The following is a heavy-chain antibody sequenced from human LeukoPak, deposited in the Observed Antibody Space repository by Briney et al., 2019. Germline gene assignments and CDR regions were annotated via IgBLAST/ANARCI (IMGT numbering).Heavy chain of an antibody. CDR3: ARRLRGYSYGYFDY. J-gene: IGHJ4*02. V-gene: IGHV3-21*01. CDR1: GFTFSDFT. CDR2: ISGSSSSYV. D-gene: IGHD5-18*01. Sequence: GGSLRLSCAASGFTFSDFTMNWVRQAPGKGLEWVSCISGSSSSYVYYSDSVRGRFTISRDNAKNSLYLQMNSLTAEDTAVYYCARRLRGYSYGYFDYWGQGTLVTVSS.